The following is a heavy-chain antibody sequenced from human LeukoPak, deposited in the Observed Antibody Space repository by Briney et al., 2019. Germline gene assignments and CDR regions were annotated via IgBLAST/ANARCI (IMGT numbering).Heavy chain of an antibody. J-gene: IGHJ4*02. D-gene: IGHD5-18*01. CDR2: IYSGGST. CDR1: GFTFSSFW. CDR3: ARGGFYSYGGFDY. V-gene: IGHV3-66*01. Sequence: GGSLRLSCAASGFTFSSFWMSWVRQAPGKGLEWVSVIYSGGSTYYADSVKGRFTISRDNSKNTLYLQMNSLRAEDTAVYYCARGGFYSYGGFDYWGQGTLVTVSS.